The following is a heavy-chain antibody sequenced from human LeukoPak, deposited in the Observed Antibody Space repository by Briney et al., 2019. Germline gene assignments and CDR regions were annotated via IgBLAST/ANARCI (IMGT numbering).Heavy chain of an antibody. D-gene: IGHD3-22*01. J-gene: IGHJ4*02. CDR3: ARGLSGYYIFDY. CDR1: GFTFSSYD. V-gene: IGHV3-13*01. Sequence: PGGSLRLSCAASGFTFSSYDMHWVRQATGKGLEWVSAIGTAGDTYYPGSVKGRFTISRENAKNSLYLQMNSLRAGDTAVYYCARGLSGYYIFDYWGKGTLVTVSS. CDR2: IGTAGDT.